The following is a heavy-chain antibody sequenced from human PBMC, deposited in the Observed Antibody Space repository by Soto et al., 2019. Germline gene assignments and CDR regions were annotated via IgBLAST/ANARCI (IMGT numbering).Heavy chain of an antibody. V-gene: IGHV1-69*12. D-gene: IGHD4-17*01. Sequence: QVQLVQSGAEVKKPGSSVKVSCKASGGTFSSYAISWVRQAPGQGLEWMGGIIPIFGTANYAQKFQGRVTIIADESTSTAYLELSSLRSEATTVYYCASGGGIRYGDYGDYWDQGTLVTVSS. CDR2: IIPIFGTA. CDR3: ASGGGIRYGDYGDY. CDR1: GGTFSSYA. J-gene: IGHJ4*02.